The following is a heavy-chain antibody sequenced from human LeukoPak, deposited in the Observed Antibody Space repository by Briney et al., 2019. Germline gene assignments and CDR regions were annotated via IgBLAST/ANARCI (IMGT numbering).Heavy chain of an antibody. CDR2: FDPEDGET. J-gene: IGHJ4*02. V-gene: IGHV1-24*01. CDR3: ATDPGPAMEKSSSWYVG. Sequence: ASVKVSCKVSGYTLTELSMHWVRQAPGKGLEWMGGFDPEDGETIFAQKFQGRVTMTEDTSTDTAYMELSSLRSEDTAVYYCATDPGPAMEKSSSWYVGWGQGTLVTVSS. D-gene: IGHD6-13*01. CDR1: GYTLTELS.